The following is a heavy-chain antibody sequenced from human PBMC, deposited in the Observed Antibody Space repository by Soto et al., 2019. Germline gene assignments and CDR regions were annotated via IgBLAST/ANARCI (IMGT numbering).Heavy chain of an antibody. V-gene: IGHV4-39*01. CDR3: ATADGFGVVTPFFEY. Sequence: QVQLQESGPGLVKPSETLSLTCSVSGGSISSRSHYWGWIRQSPGKHLEWIGSSFYRGSTHYNPSLKTRVTISVDTSKNQVSLYLYSVTAADTAVYYCATADGFGVVTPFFEYWGQGILVTVSS. CDR2: SFYRGST. CDR1: GGSISSRSHY. D-gene: IGHD3-3*01. J-gene: IGHJ4*02.